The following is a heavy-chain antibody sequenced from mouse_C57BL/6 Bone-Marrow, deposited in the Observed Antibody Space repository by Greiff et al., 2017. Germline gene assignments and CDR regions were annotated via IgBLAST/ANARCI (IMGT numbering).Heavy chain of an antibody. Sequence: QVQLQQPGAELVKPGASVKMSCKASGYTFTSYWITWVKQRPGQGLEWIGDIYPGSGSTNYNEKFKSKATLTVDTSSSTAYMQLSSLTSEDSAVYYCARKRGVRHGMDYWGQGTSVTVSS. CDR3: ARKRGVRHGMDY. CDR2: IYPGSGST. V-gene: IGHV1-55*01. J-gene: IGHJ4*01. CDR1: GYTFTSYW. D-gene: IGHD2-14*01.